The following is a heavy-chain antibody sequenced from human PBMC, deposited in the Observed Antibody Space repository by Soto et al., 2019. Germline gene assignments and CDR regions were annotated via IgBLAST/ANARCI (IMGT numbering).Heavy chain of an antibody. J-gene: IGHJ4*02. CDR2: ISHSGST. D-gene: IGHD5-18*01. Sequence: QVQLQESGPGLVKPSQTLSLTCTVSGGSISSSAYYWSWIRQHPGKGLEWIGYISHSGSTYYTPSLKSRVIISVDTSKTQFSLSLPSVTAADTAVYYCAREYTYGSNFFDCWGQGALVTVSS. CDR3: AREYTYGSNFFDC. V-gene: IGHV4-31*03. CDR1: GGSISSSAYY.